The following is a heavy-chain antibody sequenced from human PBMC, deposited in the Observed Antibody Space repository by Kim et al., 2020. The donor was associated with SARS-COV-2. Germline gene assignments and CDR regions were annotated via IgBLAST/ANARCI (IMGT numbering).Heavy chain of an antibody. CDR1: GFTFSSYS. J-gene: IGHJ4*02. Sequence: GGSLRLSCAASGFTFSSYSMNWVRQAPGKGLEWVSYISSSSSTIYYADSVKGRFTISRDNAKNSLYLQMNSLRDEDTAVYYCARDESIAVAGRGSRSAAGGDYWGQGTLVTVSS. D-gene: IGHD6-19*01. CDR3: ARDESIAVAGRGSRSAAGGDY. V-gene: IGHV3-48*02. CDR2: ISSSSSTI.